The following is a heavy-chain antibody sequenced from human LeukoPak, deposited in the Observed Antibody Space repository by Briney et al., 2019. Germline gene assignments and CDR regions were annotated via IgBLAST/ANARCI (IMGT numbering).Heavy chain of an antibody. J-gene: IGHJ5*02. CDR2: IKEDRSEK. CDR1: GGSISSSSYY. Sequence: ETLSLTCTVSGGSISSSSYYWGWIRQPPGKGLEWVASIKEDRSEKYYVDSVKGRFTISRDNAKNSLYLQMNSLRAEDTALYYCARDEGLSWFDPWGQGTLVIVSS. D-gene: IGHD2/OR15-2a*01. V-gene: IGHV3-7*01. CDR3: ARDEGLSWFDP.